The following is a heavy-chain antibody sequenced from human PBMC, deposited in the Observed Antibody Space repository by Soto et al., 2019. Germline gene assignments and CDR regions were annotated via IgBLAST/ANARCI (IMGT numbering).Heavy chain of an antibody. CDR1: GFTFSSYA. Sequence: EVQLLESGGGLVQPGGSLRLSCAASGFTFSSYAMSWVRQDPGKGLEWVSAISGSGGSTYYADSVKGRFTISRDNSKNTLYLQMNSLRAEDTAVYYCANIVATIYYFDYWGQGTLVTVSS. J-gene: IGHJ4*02. D-gene: IGHD5-12*01. V-gene: IGHV3-23*01. CDR2: ISGSGGST. CDR3: ANIVATIYYFDY.